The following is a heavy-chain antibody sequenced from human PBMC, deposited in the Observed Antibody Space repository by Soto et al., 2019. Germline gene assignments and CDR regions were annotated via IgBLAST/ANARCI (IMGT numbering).Heavy chain of an antibody. J-gene: IGHJ4*02. D-gene: IGHD3-16*01. CDR2: IKEDGSEI. Sequence: VGSLRLSCAVSGFNVRSYWMSWVRQAPGKGLEWVASIKEDGSEIYYLRSVRGRFAISRDSAGNALQLAMNYLSAEDTATYFCARDIGFDYVNWGQGTLVTVSS. CDR3: ARDIGFDYVN. CDR1: GFNVRSYW. V-gene: IGHV3-7*01.